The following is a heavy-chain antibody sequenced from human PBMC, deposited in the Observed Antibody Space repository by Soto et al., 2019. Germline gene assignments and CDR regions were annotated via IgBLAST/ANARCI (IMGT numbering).Heavy chain of an antibody. J-gene: IGHJ6*02. CDR2: IYYSGST. CDR3: AREFYYYDGMHA. CDR1: GGSVSSGSYY. Sequence: QVQLQESGPGLVKPSETLSLTCTVSGGSVSSGSYYWSWIRQPPGKGLEWIGYIYYSGSTNYNPPPERRVTIAVDTSKNHVSLKLSSVTAADTAVYYCAREFYYYDGMHAWGQGTTVTVSS. V-gene: IGHV4-61*01.